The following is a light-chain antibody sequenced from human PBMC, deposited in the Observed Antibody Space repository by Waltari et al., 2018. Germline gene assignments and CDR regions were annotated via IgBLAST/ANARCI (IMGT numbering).Light chain of an antibody. CDR2: EVS. Sequence: QSALTQPPSASGSPGQSVTISCTGTSSDVGGYNYVSWYQQHPGKAPKLMIYEVSKRPSWVPDRFSGSKSGNTASLTGSGLQAEDEADYYCSSYAGSNNWVFGGGTKLTVL. CDR1: SSDVGGYNY. CDR3: SSYAGSNNWV. J-gene: IGLJ2*01. V-gene: IGLV2-8*01.